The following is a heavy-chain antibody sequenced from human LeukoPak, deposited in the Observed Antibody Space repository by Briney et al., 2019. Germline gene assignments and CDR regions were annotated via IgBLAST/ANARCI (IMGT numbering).Heavy chain of an antibody. Sequence: SETLSLTCTVSGGSISSYYWSWIRQPPGKGLEWIGEINHSGSTNYNPSLKSRVTISVDTSKNQFSLKLSSVTAADTAVYYCAREPLHYDSSGMYYFDYWGQGTLVTVSS. CDR2: INHSGST. CDR3: AREPLHYDSSGMYYFDY. V-gene: IGHV4-34*01. CDR1: GGSISSYY. D-gene: IGHD3-22*01. J-gene: IGHJ4*02.